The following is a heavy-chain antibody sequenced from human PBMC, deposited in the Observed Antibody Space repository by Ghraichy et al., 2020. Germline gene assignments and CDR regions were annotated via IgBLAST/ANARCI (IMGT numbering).Heavy chain of an antibody. CDR3: ARAPHSDYYFDS. D-gene: IGHD3/OR15-3a*01. Sequence: GGSLRLSCVVSGFTFTDYYMTWIRQAPGKGLEWVAYMSVDVNDIYYAESVRGRFSISRDNARNTLYLQMNSLRAEDTAVYYCARAPHSDYYFDSWGQGTLVIVSS. J-gene: IGHJ4*02. CDR1: GFTFTDYY. CDR2: MSVDVNDI. V-gene: IGHV3-11*01.